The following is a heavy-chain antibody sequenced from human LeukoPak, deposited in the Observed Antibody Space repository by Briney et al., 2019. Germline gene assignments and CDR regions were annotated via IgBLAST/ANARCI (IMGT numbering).Heavy chain of an antibody. CDR1: GGTFSSYA. Sequence: SVKVSCKASGGTFSSYAISWVRQAPGQGLEWMGGIIPIFGTANYAQKFQGRVTITADKSTSTAYMELSSLRSEDTAVYYCARGGYYDSSGYYYGVRYYYYMDVWGKGTTVTISS. J-gene: IGHJ6*03. V-gene: IGHV1-69*06. CDR2: IIPIFGTA. CDR3: ARGGYYDSSGYYYGVRYYYYMDV. D-gene: IGHD3-22*01.